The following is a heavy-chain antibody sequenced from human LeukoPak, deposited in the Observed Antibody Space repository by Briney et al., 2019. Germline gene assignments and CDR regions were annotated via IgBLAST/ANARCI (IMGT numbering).Heavy chain of an antibody. CDR3: AARHYYGSGSYYKRGFDY. V-gene: IGHV4-34*01. Sequence: PSETLSLTCAVYGGSFSGYYWSWIRQPPGKGLEWIGEINHSGSTNYNPSLKSRVTISVDTSKNQFSLKLSSVTAADTAVYYCAARHYYGSGSYYKRGFDYWGQGTLVTVSS. D-gene: IGHD3-10*01. CDR2: INHSGST. J-gene: IGHJ4*02. CDR1: GGSFSGYY.